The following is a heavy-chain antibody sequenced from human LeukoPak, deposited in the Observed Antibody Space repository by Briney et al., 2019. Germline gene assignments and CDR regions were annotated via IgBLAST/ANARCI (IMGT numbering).Heavy chain of an antibody. J-gene: IGHJ4*02. CDR3: AKDLHAANGDYGYYFDY. CDR1: GFMFSSYW. D-gene: IGHD4-17*01. CDR2: IKEDGSEK. Sequence: GGSLRLSCAASGFMFSSYWMSWVRQAPGKGLEWVADIKEDGSEKSYVDSVKGRFTISRDNAKNSLYLQMNSLRAEDTALYYCAKDLHAANGDYGYYFDYWGQGTLVSVSS. V-gene: IGHV3-7*03.